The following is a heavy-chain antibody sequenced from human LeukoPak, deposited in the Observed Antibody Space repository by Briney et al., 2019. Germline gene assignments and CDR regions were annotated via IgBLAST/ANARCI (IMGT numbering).Heavy chain of an antibody. Sequence: PGGSLRLSCAASGFTFSSYTMNWVRQAPGKGLEWVSSISTSSSYIYYADSVKGRFTISRDNAKNSLYLQMNSLRAEDTAVYYCARDIVATNEGVDAFDIWGQGTMVTVSS. D-gene: IGHD5-12*01. CDR1: GFTFSSYT. CDR3: ARDIVATNEGVDAFDI. J-gene: IGHJ3*02. V-gene: IGHV3-21*01. CDR2: ISTSSSYI.